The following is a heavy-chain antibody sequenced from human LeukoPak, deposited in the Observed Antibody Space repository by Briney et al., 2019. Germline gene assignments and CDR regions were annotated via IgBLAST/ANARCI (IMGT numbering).Heavy chain of an antibody. D-gene: IGHD1-14*01. CDR3: ARSGPSLLTAFDP. J-gene: IGHJ5*02. CDR1: GYSVSSGYY. Sequence: NTSETLSLTCTVSGYSVSSGYYWGWIRQSPGKGLEWIGSIYHTGSTDYNPSLKSRVTISVDTSKNQFSLKVRSVTAADSAVYFCARSGPSLLTAFDPWGQGTLVTVSS. CDR2: IYHTGST. V-gene: IGHV4-38-2*02.